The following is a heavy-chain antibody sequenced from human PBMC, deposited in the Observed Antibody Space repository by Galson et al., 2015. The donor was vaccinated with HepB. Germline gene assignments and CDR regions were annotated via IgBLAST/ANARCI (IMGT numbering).Heavy chain of an antibody. D-gene: IGHD4-17*01. CDR1: GFTFSSYA. Sequence: SLRLSCAASGFTFSSYAMSWVRQAPGKGLEWVSAISGSGGSTYYADSVKGRFTISRDNSKNTLYLQMNSLRAEDTAVYYCARAPTTVTSWFGLTLTGWYFDLWGRGTLVTVSS. CDR2: ISGSGGST. V-gene: IGHV3-23*01. CDR3: ARAPTTVTSWFGLTLTGWYFDL. J-gene: IGHJ2*01.